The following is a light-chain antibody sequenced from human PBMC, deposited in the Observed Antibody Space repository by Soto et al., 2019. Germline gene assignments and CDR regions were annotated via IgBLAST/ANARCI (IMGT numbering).Light chain of an antibody. CDR3: GTWDSSLSAVV. CDR1: NSNIGNNY. J-gene: IGLJ2*01. Sequence: QSVLTQPPSVSAAPGQTVTISCSGINSNIGNNYVSWYQHLPGTAPKLLIYDNNKRPSGIPDRFSGSKSGTSATLGITGLQTGDEADYYCGTWDSSLSAVVFGGGTKLTVL. CDR2: DNN. V-gene: IGLV1-51*01.